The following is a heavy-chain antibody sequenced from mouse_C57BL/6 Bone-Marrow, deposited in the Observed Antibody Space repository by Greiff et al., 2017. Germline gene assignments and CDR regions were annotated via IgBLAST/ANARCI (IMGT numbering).Heavy chain of an antibody. CDR1: GYTFTSYW. CDR3: ARGRYYYGSSSYYFDY. Sequence: QVQLQQPGAELVRPGSSVKLSCKASGYTFTSYWMHWVKQRPIQGLEWIGNIDPSDSETHYNQKFKDKATLTVDKSSSTAYMQLSSLASEDSAVYYCARGRYYYGSSSYYFDYWGQGTTLTVSS. V-gene: IGHV1-52*01. D-gene: IGHD1-1*01. CDR2: IDPSDSET. J-gene: IGHJ2*01.